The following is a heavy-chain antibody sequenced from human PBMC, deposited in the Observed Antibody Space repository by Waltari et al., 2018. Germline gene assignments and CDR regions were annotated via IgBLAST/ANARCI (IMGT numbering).Heavy chain of an antibody. CDR1: GFTFSSYA. J-gene: IGHJ6*03. V-gene: IGHV3-30*01. D-gene: IGHD6-13*01. CDR3: AREGNSSSWYSRNYYYYYMDV. CDR2: ISYDGSNK. Sequence: QVQLVESGGGVVQPGRSLRLSCAASGFTFSSYAMHWVRQAPGKGLAWVAVISYDGSNKYYAGAVKGRFTISRDNSKNTLYLQMNSLRAEDTAVYYCAREGNSSSWYSRNYYYYYMDVWGKGTTVTVSS.